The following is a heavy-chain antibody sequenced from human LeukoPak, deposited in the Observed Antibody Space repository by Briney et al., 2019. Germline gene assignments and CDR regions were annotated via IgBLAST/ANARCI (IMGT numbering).Heavy chain of an antibody. CDR1: GYTFTSYG. CDR3: ARDGDLRFLEWLPLYCFDY. J-gene: IGHJ4*02. D-gene: IGHD3-3*01. Sequence: GASVKVSCEASGYTFTSYGISWVRQAPGQGLEWMGWISAYNGNTNYAQKLQGRVTMTTDTSTSTAYMELRSLRSDDTAVYYCARDGDLRFLEWLPLYCFDYWGQGTLVTVSS. V-gene: IGHV1-18*01. CDR2: ISAYNGNT.